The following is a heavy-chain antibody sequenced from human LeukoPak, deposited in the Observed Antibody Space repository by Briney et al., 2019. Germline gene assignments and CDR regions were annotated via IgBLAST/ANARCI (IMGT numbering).Heavy chain of an antibody. CDR2: IYTSGST. CDR1: GGSISSGSYY. D-gene: IGHD3/OR15-3a*01. CDR3: ARQTGSGLFILP. J-gene: IGHJ4*02. V-gene: IGHV4-61*02. Sequence: TSETLSLTCTVSGGSISSGSYYWSWIRQPAGKGLEWIGRIYTSGSTNYNPSLKSRVTISVDTSRNQFSLKLSSVTAADTAVYYCARQTGSGLFILPGGQGTLVTVSS.